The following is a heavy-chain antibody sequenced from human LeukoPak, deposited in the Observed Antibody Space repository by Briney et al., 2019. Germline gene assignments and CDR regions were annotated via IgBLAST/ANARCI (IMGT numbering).Heavy chain of an antibody. V-gene: IGHV3-30*18. CDR3: AKDLPEYTVTAPVDY. Sequence: GGSLRLSCAASGFTLSSYGMHWVRQAPGKGLEWVAVISYDGSNKYYADSVKGRFTISRDNSKNTLYLQMNSLRAEDTAVHYCAKDLPEYTVTAPVDYWGQGTLVTVSS. D-gene: IGHD4-17*01. CDR2: ISYDGSNK. J-gene: IGHJ4*02. CDR1: GFTLSSYG.